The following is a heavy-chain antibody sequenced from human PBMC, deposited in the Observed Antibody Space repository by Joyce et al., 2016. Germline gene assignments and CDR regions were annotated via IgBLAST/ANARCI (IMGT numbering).Heavy chain of an antibody. D-gene: IGHD3-22*01. J-gene: IGHJ1*01. CDR1: GYSFINYW. CDR3: ASSDYFDSSGYLAGH. V-gene: IGHV5-10-1*03. Sequence: EVQLVQSGAEVKKPGESLRISCKGSGYSFINYWITWVRQMPGKGLEWMGKIDPSDSYTNYSPSFQGHVTMSADKSISTAYLQWSSLMASDTAMYYCASSDYFDSSGYLAGHWGQGTLVTVSS. CDR2: IDPSDSYT.